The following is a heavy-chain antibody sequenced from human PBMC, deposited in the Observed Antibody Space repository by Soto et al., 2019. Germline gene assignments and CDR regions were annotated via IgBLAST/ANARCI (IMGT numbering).Heavy chain of an antibody. CDR3: AREGNGYGTYFDF. CDR1: GFTFSSYW. J-gene: IGHJ4*02. CDR2: IRQDGNEK. D-gene: IGHD5-18*01. Sequence: PGGSLRLSCAASGFTFSSYWMSWVRQAPGRGLEWVANIRQDGNEKYYVDSVKGRFTISRDNAKRSLYLQMNSLRAEDTAVYYCAREGNGYGTYFDFWGQGTLVTVSS. V-gene: IGHV3-7*01.